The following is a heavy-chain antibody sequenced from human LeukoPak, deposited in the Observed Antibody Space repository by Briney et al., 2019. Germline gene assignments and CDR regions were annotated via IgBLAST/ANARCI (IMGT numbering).Heavy chain of an antibody. CDR3: AKESPTTPAYYFDY. D-gene: IGHD4-11*01. J-gene: IGHJ4*02. CDR2: ISYDRSNK. V-gene: IGHV3-30*18. CDR1: GFTFSSYG. Sequence: GGSLRLSCAASGFTFSSYGMHWVRQAPGKGLEWVAVISYDRSNKYYADSVKGRFTISRDNSKNTLYLQMNSLRAEDTAVYYCAKESPTTPAYYFDYWGQGTLVTVSS.